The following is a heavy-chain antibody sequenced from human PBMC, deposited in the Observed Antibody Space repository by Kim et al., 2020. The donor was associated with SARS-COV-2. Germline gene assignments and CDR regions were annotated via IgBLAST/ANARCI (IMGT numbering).Heavy chain of an antibody. CDR3: AKLTPS. D-gene: IGHD3-9*01. J-gene: IGHJ4*02. CDR1: GFTFSISA. Sequence: GGSLRLSCAASGFTFSISAMSWVRQAPGKGLEWVSSISGSGTGDSTYYADSVKGRFAISRDNSKNTLYLEMNSLRAEDTAVYYCAKLTPSWGQGTLVTVSS. V-gene: IGHV3-23*01. CDR2: ISGSGTGDST.